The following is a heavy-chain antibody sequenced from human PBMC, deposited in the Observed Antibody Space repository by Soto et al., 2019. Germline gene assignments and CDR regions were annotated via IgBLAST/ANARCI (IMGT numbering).Heavy chain of an antibody. V-gene: IGHV4-34*01. Sequence: SETLSLTCAVYGGSFSGYYWSWIRQPPGKGLEWIGGINHSGSTNYNPSLKSRVTISVDTSKNQFSLKLSSVTAADTAVYYCARVTGRYYYGMDVWGQGTTVTVSS. J-gene: IGHJ6*02. CDR3: ARVTGRYYYGMDV. CDR2: INHSGST. CDR1: GGSFSGYY.